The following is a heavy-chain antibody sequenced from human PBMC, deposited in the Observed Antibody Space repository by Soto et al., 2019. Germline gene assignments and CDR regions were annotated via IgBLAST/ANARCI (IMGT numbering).Heavy chain of an antibody. Sequence: QVQLQESGPGLVKPSQTLSLTCTVSGGSISSGGYYWSWIRQHPGKGLEWIGYIYYSGSTYYNPALKSRVTISVDPSKSQFSLKLSSVTAADTAVYYCARGRVATMPLAYWGQGTLVTVSS. D-gene: IGHD5-12*01. CDR2: IYYSGST. CDR3: ARGRVATMPLAY. V-gene: IGHV4-31*03. CDR1: GGSISSGGYY. J-gene: IGHJ4*02.